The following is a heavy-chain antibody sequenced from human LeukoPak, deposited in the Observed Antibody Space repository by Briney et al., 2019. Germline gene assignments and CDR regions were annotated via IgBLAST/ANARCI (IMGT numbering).Heavy chain of an antibody. CDR1: GFTFSAHH. CDR3: ARDITMVRGVTPNLYYYYGMDV. D-gene: IGHD3-10*01. V-gene: IGHV3-23*01. J-gene: IGHJ6*02. CDR2: ITASGATT. Sequence: PGGSLRLSCATSGFTFSAHHMNWVRQAPGKGLEWVSGITASGATTYYADSVKGRFTISRDSSQSTLYLQMNSLRAEDTAVYYCARDITMVRGVTPNLYYYYGMDVWGQGTTVTVSS.